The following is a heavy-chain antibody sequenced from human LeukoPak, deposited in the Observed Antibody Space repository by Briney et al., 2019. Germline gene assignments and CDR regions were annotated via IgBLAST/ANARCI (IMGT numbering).Heavy chain of an antibody. CDR1: GFTFSSYS. CDR2: ISSSSSTI. Sequence: GGSLRLSCAASGFTFSSYSMNWVRQAPGKGLEWVSYISSSSSTIYYADSVEGRFTIFRDNAKNSLYLQMNSLRAEDTAVYYCAREYCSGGSCYGFDYWGQGTLVTVPS. D-gene: IGHD2-15*01. CDR3: AREYCSGGSCYGFDY. V-gene: IGHV3-48*01. J-gene: IGHJ4*02.